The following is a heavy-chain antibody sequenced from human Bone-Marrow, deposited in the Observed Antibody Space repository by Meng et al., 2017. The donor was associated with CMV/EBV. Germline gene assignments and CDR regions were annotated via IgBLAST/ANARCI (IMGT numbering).Heavy chain of an antibody. D-gene: IGHD1-26*01. J-gene: IGHJ4*02. Sequence: GESLKISCAASEFTFSSYAMHWVRQAPGKGLEWVAVISYDGGNKYYAESVKGRFTISRDNSKNTLYLQMNSLRAEDTAVYYCAKNGGELPYNSGFDYWGQGTRVTVSS. V-gene: IGHV3-30-3*02. CDR2: ISYDGGNK. CDR1: EFTFSSYA. CDR3: AKNGGELPYNSGFDY.